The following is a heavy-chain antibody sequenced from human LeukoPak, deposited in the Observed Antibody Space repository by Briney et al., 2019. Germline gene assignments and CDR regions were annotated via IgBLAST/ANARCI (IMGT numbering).Heavy chain of an antibody. CDR2: IHYSGST. V-gene: IGHV4-59*08. CDR3: ARHAESGSDRFDH. CDR1: GGSISSTY. D-gene: IGHD5-12*01. J-gene: IGHJ4*02. Sequence: SETLSLTCSVPGGSISSTYWSWIRQPPGKGLEWIGYIHYSGSTNYKSPLKSRVTMSGDTSKNQFSLKLSSVTAADTAVYYCARHAESGSDRFDHWGRGTLVTVSS.